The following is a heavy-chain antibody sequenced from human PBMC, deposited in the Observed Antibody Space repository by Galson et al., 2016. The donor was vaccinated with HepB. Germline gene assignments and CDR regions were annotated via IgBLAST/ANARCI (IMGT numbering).Heavy chain of an antibody. Sequence: SLRLSCAASGFTFSSYAMHWVRQAPGKGLEYVSAISSNGGSTYYADSVKGRFTISRDNSKNTLYLQMSSLRAEDTAVYYCVKAMGEGRYYYYMDVRGKGTTVTVSS. CDR1: GFTFSSYA. D-gene: IGHD3-16*01. CDR2: ISSNGGST. J-gene: IGHJ6*03. CDR3: VKAMGEGRYYYYMDV. V-gene: IGHV3-64D*06.